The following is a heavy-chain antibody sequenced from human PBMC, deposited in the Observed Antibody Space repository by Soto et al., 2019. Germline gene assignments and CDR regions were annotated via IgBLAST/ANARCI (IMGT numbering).Heavy chain of an antibody. CDR3: ASFIGGSTPAPLRWYHKEKGYGMDV. CDR2: IIPIFGTA. Sequence: SVKVSCKASGGTFSSYAISWVRQAPGQGLEWMGGIIPIFGTANYAQKFQGRVTITADESTSTAYMELSSLRSEDTAVYYCASFIGGSTPAPLRWYHKEKGYGMDVWGQGTTVTVS. V-gene: IGHV1-69*13. CDR1: GGTFSSYA. J-gene: IGHJ6*02. D-gene: IGHD2-2*01.